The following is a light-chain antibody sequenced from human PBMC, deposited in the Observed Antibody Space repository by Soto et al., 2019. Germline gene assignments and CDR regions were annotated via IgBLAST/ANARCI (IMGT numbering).Light chain of an antibody. CDR1: SGHSSYA. J-gene: IGLJ2*01. Sequence: QSVLTQSPSASASLGVSVKLTCTLSSGHSSYAIAWHRQQPEKGPRYLMKLNSDGSHSKGDGIPDRFSGSSSGAERYLTISSLQSEDEADYYCQTWGTGIMVFGGGTKLTVL. CDR2: LNSDGSH. CDR3: QTWGTGIMV. V-gene: IGLV4-69*01.